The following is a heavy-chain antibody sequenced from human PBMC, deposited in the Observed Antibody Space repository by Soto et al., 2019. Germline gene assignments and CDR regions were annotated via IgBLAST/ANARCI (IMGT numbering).Heavy chain of an antibody. CDR3: ARDQSSWGKHPYYYGMDV. Sequence: GASVKVSCKASGYTFTGYYMHWVRQAPGQGREWMGWINPNSGGTNYAQKFQGRVTMTRDTSISTAYMELSRLRSDDTAVYYCARDQSSWGKHPYYYGMDVWGQGTTVTVSS. V-gene: IGHV1-2*02. CDR1: GYTFTGYY. D-gene: IGHD6-13*01. J-gene: IGHJ6*02. CDR2: INPNSGGT.